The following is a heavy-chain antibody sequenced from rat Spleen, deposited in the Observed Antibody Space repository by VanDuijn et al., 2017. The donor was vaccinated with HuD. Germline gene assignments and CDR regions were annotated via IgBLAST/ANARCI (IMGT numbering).Heavy chain of an antibody. D-gene: IGHD1-2*01. Sequence: EVQLQESGPGLVKPSQSLSLTCSVTGYSITSNYWGWIRKFPGNKMEWMGYISYSGSTSYNPSLKSRISITRDTSKNQFFLQLNSVTTEDTATYYCARYITIAAMHYYVMDAWGQGASVTVSS. CDR1: GYSITSNY. J-gene: IGHJ4*01. CDR3: ARYITIAAMHYYVMDA. CDR2: ISYSGST. V-gene: IGHV3-1*01.